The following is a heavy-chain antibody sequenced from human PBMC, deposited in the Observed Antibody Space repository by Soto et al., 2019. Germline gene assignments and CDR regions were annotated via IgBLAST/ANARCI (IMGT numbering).Heavy chain of an antibody. CDR1: GFTFDDYA. CDR2: ISWNSGSI. D-gene: IGHD3-10*01. V-gene: IGHV3-9*01. J-gene: IGHJ5*02. Sequence: GGSLRLSCAASGFTFDDYAMHWVRQAPGKGLEWVSGISWNSGSIGYADSVKGRFTISRDNAKNSLYLQMNSLRAEDTALYYCAKDNYYGSGSYFPWFDPWGQGTLVTVSS. CDR3: AKDNYYGSGSYFPWFDP.